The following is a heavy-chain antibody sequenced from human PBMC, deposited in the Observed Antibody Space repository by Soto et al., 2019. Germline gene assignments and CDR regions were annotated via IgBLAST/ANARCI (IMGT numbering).Heavy chain of an antibody. J-gene: IGHJ6*02. CDR1: SVYP. CDR3: AREHSNYYYGMDV. CDR2: IIPILGTA. D-gene: IGHD3-22*01. Sequence: SVYPGGRVRKTPGQGLEWMGGIIPILGTANYAQKFQGRVTITADESTSTAYMELSSLRSEDTAVYYCAREHSNYYYGMDVWGQGTTVSVSS. V-gene: IGHV1-69*01.